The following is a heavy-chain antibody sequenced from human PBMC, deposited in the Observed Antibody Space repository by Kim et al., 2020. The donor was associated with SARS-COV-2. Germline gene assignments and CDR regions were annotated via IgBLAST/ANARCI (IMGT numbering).Heavy chain of an antibody. CDR1: GFTFNDYN. CDR3: ARAISGYSKSDY. D-gene: IGHD5-12*01. V-gene: IGHV3-21*01. Sequence: GGSLRLSCAASGFTFNDYNMNWVRQAPGKGLEWVPSITSSSSYKYYADSPKGRFTISRDNAKNSLHLQMNSLRAEDTAVYYCARAISGYSKSDYWGQGNLVTVSS. CDR2: ITSSSSYK. J-gene: IGHJ4*02.